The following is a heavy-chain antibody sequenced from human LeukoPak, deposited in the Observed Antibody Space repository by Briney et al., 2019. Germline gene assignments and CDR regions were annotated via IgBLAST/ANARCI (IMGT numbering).Heavy chain of an antibody. D-gene: IGHD6-19*01. V-gene: IGHV1-2*02. Sequence: ASVKVSCKASGYTFTAYYLHWWRQAPGQGLEWMGWIYGNSGDTNYAQQFQGRVTMTRDTSISTAYMELIRLTSDDTAVYYCVRVAVTGTAYFQYWGQGTLVTVPS. CDR3: VRVAVTGTAYFQY. CDR1: GYTFTAYY. CDR2: IYGNSGDT. J-gene: IGHJ1*01.